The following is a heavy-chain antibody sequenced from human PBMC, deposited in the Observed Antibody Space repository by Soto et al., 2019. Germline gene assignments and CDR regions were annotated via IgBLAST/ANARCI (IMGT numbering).Heavy chain of an antibody. D-gene: IGHD3-10*01. CDR1: GGTFSSYA. J-gene: IGHJ4*02. CDR2: IIPIFGTA. CDR3: AASYGSGYRAFDY. Sequence: ASVKVSCKASGGTFSSYAISWVRQAPGEGLEWMGRIIPIFGTANYAQKFQGRVTITADKSTSTAYMELRSLRSDDTAMYFCAASYGSGYRAFDYWGQGALVTVSS. V-gene: IGHV1-69*06.